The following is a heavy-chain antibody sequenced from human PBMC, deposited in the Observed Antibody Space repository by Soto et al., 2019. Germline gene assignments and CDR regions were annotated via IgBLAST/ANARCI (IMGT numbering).Heavy chain of an antibody. CDR1: GFTFSNYG. V-gene: IGHV3-33*01. Sequence: QVQLVESGGGVVQPGTSLRLSCVATGFTFSNYGIHWVRQAPGRGLEWVAVIWHDGSQKYLADSVRGLFTISRDNSKNTVYLQMNGLGVEDTAVYYCEGRDDPFHVWGQGTMVTVSS. CDR3: EGRDDPFHV. CDR2: IWHDGSQK. J-gene: IGHJ3*01.